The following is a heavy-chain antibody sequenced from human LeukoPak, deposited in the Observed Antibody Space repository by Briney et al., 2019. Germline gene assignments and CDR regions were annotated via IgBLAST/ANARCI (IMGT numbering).Heavy chain of an antibody. J-gene: IGHJ4*02. CDR3: ARGFRDIVVVVAAMFTGSDS. CDR1: GGSFSGYY. Sequence: SETLSLTCAVYGGSFSGYYWSWIRQPPGKGLEWIGEINHSGSTNYNPSLKSRVTISVDTSKNQFSLKLSSVTAADTAVYYCARGFRDIVVVVAAMFTGSDSGGQGTLVTVSS. V-gene: IGHV4-34*01. D-gene: IGHD2-15*01. CDR2: INHSGST.